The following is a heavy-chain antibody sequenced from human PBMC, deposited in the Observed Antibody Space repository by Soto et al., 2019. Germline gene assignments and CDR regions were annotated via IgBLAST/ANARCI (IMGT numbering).Heavy chain of an antibody. Sequence: GGSLRLPCTASGFTFGDYAMSWVRQAPGKGLEWVGFIRSKAYGGTTEYAASVKGRFTISRDDSKSIAYLQMNSLKTEDTAVYYCTRVRDGYNFGYYYYYGMDVWGQGTTVTVSS. J-gene: IGHJ6*02. CDR2: IRSKAYGGTT. V-gene: IGHV3-49*04. CDR1: GFTFGDYA. CDR3: TRVRDGYNFGYYYYYGMDV. D-gene: IGHD5-12*01.